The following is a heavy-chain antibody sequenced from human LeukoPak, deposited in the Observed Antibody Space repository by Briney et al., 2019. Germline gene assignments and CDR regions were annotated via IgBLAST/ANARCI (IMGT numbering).Heavy chain of an antibody. CDR1: GFTFSSYW. V-gene: IGHV3-7*01. Sequence: PGGSLRLSCAASGFTFSSYWMGWVRQAPGKGLEWVANIKQDGSEKYYVDSVKGRFTISRDNAKNSLYLQMNSLRVEDTAVYYCARDPSRGTLIGSSFDFWGQGALVTVSS. CDR3: ARDPSRGTLIGSSFDF. J-gene: IGHJ4*02. D-gene: IGHD6-13*01. CDR2: IKQDGSEK.